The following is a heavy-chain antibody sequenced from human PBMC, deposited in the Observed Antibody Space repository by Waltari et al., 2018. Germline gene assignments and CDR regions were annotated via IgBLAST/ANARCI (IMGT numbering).Heavy chain of an antibody. CDR3: ASESGWYNY. Sequence: QVQLQESGPGLVKPSQTLSLTCTVSGGSISSGSYYWSWIRQPAGKGLEWIGRIYTSGSTNYNPSLKSRVTISVDTSKNQFSLKLSSVTAADTAVYYCASESGWYNYWGQGTLVTVSS. CDR1: GGSISSGSYY. CDR2: IYTSGST. J-gene: IGHJ4*02. D-gene: IGHD6-19*01. V-gene: IGHV4-61*02.